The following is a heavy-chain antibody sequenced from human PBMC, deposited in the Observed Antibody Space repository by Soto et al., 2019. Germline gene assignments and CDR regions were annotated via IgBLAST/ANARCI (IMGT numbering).Heavy chain of an antibody. Sequence: QVQLVESGGGVVQPGRSLRLSCAASGFTFSNYGMHWVRQAPGKGLEWVAVIWYDGSNKYYADSVKGRFTISRDNSKNTVYLQMDSRRAEDTAVYYCARAAAGNSPFDYWGQGTLVTVSS. V-gene: IGHV3-33*01. D-gene: IGHD6-13*01. J-gene: IGHJ4*02. CDR3: ARAAAGNSPFDY. CDR2: IWYDGSNK. CDR1: GFTFSNYG.